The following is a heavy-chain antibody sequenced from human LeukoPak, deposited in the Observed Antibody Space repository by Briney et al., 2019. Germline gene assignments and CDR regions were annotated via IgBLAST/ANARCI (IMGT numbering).Heavy chain of an antibody. CDR1: GYTFTSYD. CDR3: ARVEYISGYSHVY. J-gene: IGHJ4*02. Sequence: ASVKVSCKPSGYTFTSYDINWVRQATGQGLEWMGWMNPNSGNTGYAQKFRGRVTMTRNIFISTAYMELSSLRSEDTAVYYCARVEYISGYSHVYWGQGTLVTVSS. V-gene: IGHV1-8*01. D-gene: IGHD3-22*01. CDR2: MNPNSGNT.